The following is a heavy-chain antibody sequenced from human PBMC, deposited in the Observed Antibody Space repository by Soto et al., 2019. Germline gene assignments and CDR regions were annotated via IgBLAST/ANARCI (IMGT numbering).Heavy chain of an antibody. Sequence: QVQLVESGGGVVQPGRSLRLSCAASGFTFSSYGMHWVRQAPGKGLEWVAVISYDGSNKYYADSVKGRFTISRDNSKNTLYLQMNSLRAEDTAVYYCAKDLRAHSSGWYGDYWGQGTLVTVSS. J-gene: IGHJ4*02. V-gene: IGHV3-30*18. CDR2: ISYDGSNK. D-gene: IGHD6-19*01. CDR1: GFTFSSYG. CDR3: AKDLRAHSSGWYGDY.